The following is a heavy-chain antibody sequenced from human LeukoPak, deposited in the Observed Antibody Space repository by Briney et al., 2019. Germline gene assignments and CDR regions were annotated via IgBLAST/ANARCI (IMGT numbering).Heavy chain of an antibody. D-gene: IGHD2-15*01. J-gene: IGHJ3*02. V-gene: IGHV3-33*01. CDR3: ARPASPCSGGSCYSDDAFDI. CDR1: GFIFSSDD. CDR2: IWYDGSNK. Sequence: PGGSLRLSCAASGFIFSSDDMHWVRQAPGKGLEWVAVIWYDGSNKCYADSVKGRFTISRDNSKNTLYLQMNSLRAEDTAVYYCARPASPCSGGSCYSDDAFDIWGQGTMVTVSS.